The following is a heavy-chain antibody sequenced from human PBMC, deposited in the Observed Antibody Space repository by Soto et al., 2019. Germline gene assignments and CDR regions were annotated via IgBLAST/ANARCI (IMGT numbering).Heavy chain of an antibody. J-gene: IGHJ3*02. V-gene: IGHV1-3*01. CDR3: ARGNQNPAKDMGGVVAAYYDAFDS. Sequence: GDSVQVSCKASGYTFTSYPTHWVRQAPGQRLEWMGWIDAGNGNTKYSQKFRGRVTFTTDTSASTAYMDLSSLRSEDTAVYYCARGNQNPAKDMGGVVAAYYDAFDSWGQGTMVTVAS. CDR1: GYTFTSYP. CDR2: IDAGNGNT. D-gene: IGHD2-15*01.